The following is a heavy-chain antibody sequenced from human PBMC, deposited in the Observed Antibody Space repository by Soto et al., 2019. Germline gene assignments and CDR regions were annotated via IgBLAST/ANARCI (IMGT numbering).Heavy chain of an antibody. CDR3: AKTPSDAVWLIRFDP. D-gene: IGHD5-12*01. CDR1: GFTFSSYA. Sequence: EVQLLESGGGLVQPGGSLRLSCAASGFTFSSYAMSWVRQAPGKGLEWVSAISGSGGSTYYADYVKGRFTISRDNSKNTLYLQMNSLRAEDTAVYYCAKTPSDAVWLIRFDPWGQGTLVTVSS. V-gene: IGHV3-23*01. J-gene: IGHJ5*02. CDR2: ISGSGGST.